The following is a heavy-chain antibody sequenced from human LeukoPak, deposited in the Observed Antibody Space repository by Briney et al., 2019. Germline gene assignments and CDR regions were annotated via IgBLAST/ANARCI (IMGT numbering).Heavy chain of an antibody. J-gene: IGHJ6*02. Sequence: GGSLRLSCAASGFTVSSNYMSWVRQAPGKGLEWVSVIYSGGSTYYADSVKGRFTISRDNSKNTLYLQMNSLRAEDTAVYYCARADYGDYGYYYGMGVWGQGTTVTVSS. V-gene: IGHV3-66*01. CDR2: IYSGGST. D-gene: IGHD4-17*01. CDR1: GFTVSSNY. CDR3: ARADYGDYGYYYGMGV.